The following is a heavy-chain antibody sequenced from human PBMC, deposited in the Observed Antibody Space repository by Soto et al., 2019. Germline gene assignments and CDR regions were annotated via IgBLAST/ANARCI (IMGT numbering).Heavy chain of an antibody. CDR3: AREYNGIASASHVMVV. V-gene: IGHV1-69*01. J-gene: IGHJ6*02. D-gene: IGHD6-13*01. Sequence: QVQLVQSGAEVKKPGSSVKVSCKASGGTFSSYAISWVRQAPGQGLEWMGGIIPIFGTANYAQQFQGRVTITADESTSTAYMELSSLRSEDTAVYYCAREYNGIASASHVMVVWGQGTTVTVSS. CDR1: GGTFSSYA. CDR2: IIPIFGTA.